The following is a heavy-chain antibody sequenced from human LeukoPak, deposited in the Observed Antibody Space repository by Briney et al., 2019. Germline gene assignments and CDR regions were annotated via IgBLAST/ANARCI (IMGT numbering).Heavy chain of an antibody. V-gene: IGHV3-23*01. CDR3: TKGGSSGWFHLDY. J-gene: IGHJ4*02. CDR2: ISDSVGGT. Sequence: QPGGSLRLXCAASGFTFSSYAMSWVRQAPGKGLDWVSLISDSVGGTYYADSVKGRFTISRDNSKNTLYLQMSSLRAEDTAVYYCTKGGSSGWFHLDYWGQGTLVTVSS. D-gene: IGHD6-19*01. CDR1: GFTFSSYA.